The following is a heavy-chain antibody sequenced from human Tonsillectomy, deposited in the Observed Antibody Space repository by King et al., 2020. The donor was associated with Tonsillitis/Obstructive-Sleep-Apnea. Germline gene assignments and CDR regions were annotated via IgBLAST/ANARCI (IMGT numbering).Heavy chain of an antibody. D-gene: IGHD6-13*01. V-gene: IGHV3-23*04. Sequence: DVQLVESGGGLVQPEGSLRLSCAASGFTFSSYAMSWVRQAPGKGLEWVSVISGSGGSTYYADSVKGRFTISRDNSKNTLYLQMSSLRAEDTAVYYCAKHKGAAAGTGGFDYWGQGTLVTVSS. J-gene: IGHJ4*02. CDR2: ISGSGGST. CDR1: GFTFSSYA. CDR3: AKHKGAAAGTGGFDY.